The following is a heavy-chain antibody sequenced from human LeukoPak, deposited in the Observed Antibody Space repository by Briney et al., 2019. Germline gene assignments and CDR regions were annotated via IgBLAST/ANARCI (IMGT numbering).Heavy chain of an antibody. CDR2: INPSSGGT. Sequence: GGSLRLSCAASGFTFSSYGMHWVRQAPGQGPEWMGWINPSSGGTRYAQKFQGRVTMTRDTSISTAYMELSSLRSDDTAVYYCARGDCGSSSCYKADYWGQGTLVTVSS. CDR3: ARGDCGSSSCYKADY. D-gene: IGHD2-2*02. J-gene: IGHJ4*02. V-gene: IGHV1-2*02. CDR1: GFTFSSYG.